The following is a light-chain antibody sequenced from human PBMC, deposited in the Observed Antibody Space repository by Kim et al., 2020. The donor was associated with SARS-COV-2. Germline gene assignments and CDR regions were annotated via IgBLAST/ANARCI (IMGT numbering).Light chain of an antibody. J-gene: IGLJ3*02. CDR2: DVS. CDR1: SSDVGGYNY. CDR3: SSYTSSSTGV. Sequence: QSALTQPASVSGSPGRSITISCTGTSSDVGGYNYVSWYQQHPGKAPKLMIYDVSNRPSGVSNRFSGSKSGNTASLTISGLQAEDEADYYCSSYTSSSTGVFGGGTQLTVL. V-gene: IGLV2-14*03.